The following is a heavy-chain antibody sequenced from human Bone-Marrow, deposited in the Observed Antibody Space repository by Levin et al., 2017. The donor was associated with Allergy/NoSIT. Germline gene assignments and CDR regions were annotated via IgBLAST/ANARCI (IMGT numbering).Heavy chain of an antibody. Sequence: GGSLRLSCEVSGFAVSWNYMTWVRQAPGKGLEWVSTIHANGKTYYAGSVKGRFTISRDSSKNTLYLQMNSLRVEDTAVYFCDYGDHYTPPIWGQGSLVTVSA. CDR2: IHANGKT. CDR1: GFAVSWNY. D-gene: IGHD4/OR15-4a*01. CDR3: DYGDHYTPPI. J-gene: IGHJ4*02. V-gene: IGHV3-53*01.